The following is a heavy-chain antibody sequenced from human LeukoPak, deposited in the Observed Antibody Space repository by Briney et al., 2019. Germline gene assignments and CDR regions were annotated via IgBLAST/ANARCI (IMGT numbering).Heavy chain of an antibody. J-gene: IGHJ4*02. CDR3: ARGAKPKATVTTAGNQH. Sequence: PSETLSLTCTVSGGSISSYYWSWIRQPPGKGLEWIGYIYYSGSTTYNPSLKSRVTISLDMSKNQFSLKLNSVTAADTAVYYCARGAKPKATVTTAGNQHWGQGTLVTVSS. CDR2: IYYSGST. V-gene: IGHV4-59*01. D-gene: IGHD4-17*01. CDR1: GGSISSYY.